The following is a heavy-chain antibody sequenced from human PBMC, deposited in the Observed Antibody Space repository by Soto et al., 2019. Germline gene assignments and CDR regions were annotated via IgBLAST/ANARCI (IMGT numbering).Heavy chain of an antibody. J-gene: IGHJ5*02. D-gene: IGHD3-3*01. V-gene: IGHV3-73*01. Sequence: GGSLRLSCAASGFTFSGSAMHWVRQASGKGLEWVGRIRSKANSYETAYAASVKGRFTISRADSKNTAYLQMNSLKTEDTAVYYCTRPHYDFWSGLDLFDPWAREPWSPSPQ. CDR1: GFTFSGSA. CDR2: IRSKANSYET. CDR3: TRPHYDFWSGLDLFDP.